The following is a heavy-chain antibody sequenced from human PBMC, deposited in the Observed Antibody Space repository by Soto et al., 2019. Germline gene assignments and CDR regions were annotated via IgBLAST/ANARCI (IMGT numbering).Heavy chain of an antibody. CDR3: ARCNKYGAYTRWFDP. CDR1: GYTFTSYD. Sequence: QVQLVQSGAEVKKPGASVKVSCKASGYTFTSYDINWVRQATVQGLEYLGWMNPNSGNTAYVQKFQGRVTMTWDTTQTTTYMKQSRLRSEDTAVYFCARCNKYGAYTRWFDPWGQGTLVTVSS. J-gene: IGHJ5*02. CDR2: MNPNSGNT. V-gene: IGHV1-8*01. D-gene: IGHD4-17*01.